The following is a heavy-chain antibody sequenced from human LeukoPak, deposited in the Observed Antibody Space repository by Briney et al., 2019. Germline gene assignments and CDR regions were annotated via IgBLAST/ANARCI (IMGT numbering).Heavy chain of an antibody. D-gene: IGHD6-13*01. CDR3: AKDGVAAAGTEYYMDV. CDR1: GFTFSSYA. Sequence: TGGSLRLSCAASGFTFSSYAMSWVRQAPGKGLEWVSAISGSGGSTYYADSVKGRFTISRDNSKNTLYLQMNSLRAEDTAMYYCAKDGVAAAGTEYYMDVWGKGTTVTVSS. V-gene: IGHV3-23*01. CDR2: ISGSGGST. J-gene: IGHJ6*03.